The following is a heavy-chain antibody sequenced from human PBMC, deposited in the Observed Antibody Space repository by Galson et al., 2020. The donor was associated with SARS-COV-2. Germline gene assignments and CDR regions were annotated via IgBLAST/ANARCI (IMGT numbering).Heavy chain of an antibody. D-gene: IGHD6-19*01. CDR1: GYSFTSFW. Sequence: GESLKISCKGSGYSFTSFWIGWVRQMPGVGLEWMGVIYPGDSDTRYNPSFQGQVTISVDKSISTAYLQWSSLKASDTAMYYCASTGSGWYEWYFDLWGRGTLVTVSS. J-gene: IGHJ2*01. CDR2: IYPGDSDT. V-gene: IGHV5-51*01. CDR3: ASTGSGWYEWYFDL.